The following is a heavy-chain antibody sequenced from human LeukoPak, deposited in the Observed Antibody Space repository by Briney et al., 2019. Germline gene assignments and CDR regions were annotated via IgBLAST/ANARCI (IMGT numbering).Heavy chain of an antibody. D-gene: IGHD6-19*01. Sequence: GGSLRLSCAASGFTFGSYAMGWVRQAPGKGLEWVSGISGSGGSPYYTDSVKGRFTISKDNSKDTLYLQMNSLRDEDTAVYYCAKGRSAGYWYFDLWGRGTLVTVSS. CDR2: ISGSGGSP. J-gene: IGHJ2*01. CDR1: GFTFGSYA. V-gene: IGHV3-23*01. CDR3: AKGRSAGYWYFDL.